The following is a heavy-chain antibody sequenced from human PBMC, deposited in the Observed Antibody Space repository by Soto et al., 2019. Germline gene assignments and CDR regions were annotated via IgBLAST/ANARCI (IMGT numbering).Heavy chain of an antibody. J-gene: IGHJ5*02. V-gene: IGHV3-48*02. D-gene: IGHD4-4*01. CDR2: ISSSSNTI. Sequence: GGSLRLSCAASGFSLGSYSMNWVRQAPGKGLEWVSYISSSSNTIYYADSVKGRFTISRDNAKNSLYLQMNSLRDEDTAVYYCAREGSNLNWFDPWGQGTLVTVSS. CDR1: GFSLGSYS. CDR3: AREGSNLNWFDP.